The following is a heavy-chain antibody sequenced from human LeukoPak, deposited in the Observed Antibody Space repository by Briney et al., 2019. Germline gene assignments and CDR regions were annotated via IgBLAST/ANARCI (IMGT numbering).Heavy chain of an antibody. J-gene: IGHJ4*02. CDR1: GFTFSTYW. V-gene: IGHV3-7*03. D-gene: IGHD1-26*01. CDR2: IKQDGSEK. CDR3: AKGDSGSYSPPRY. Sequence: GGSLRLSCAASGFTFSTYWMSWVRQAPGKGLEWVANIKQDGSEKYYVDSVRGRFTISRDNSKNTLYLQMNSLRAEDTALYYCAKGDSGSYSPPRYWGQGTLVTVSS.